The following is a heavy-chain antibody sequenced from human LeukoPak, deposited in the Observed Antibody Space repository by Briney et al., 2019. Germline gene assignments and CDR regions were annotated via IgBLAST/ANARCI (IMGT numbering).Heavy chain of an antibody. CDR3: ARTGIAVAIFDY. Sequence: GGSLRLSCAASGFTFSSYGMHWVRQAPGKGLEWVAVISHDGSNKYYADSVKGRFTISRDNSKNTLYLQMNSLRAEDTAVYYCARTGIAVAIFDYWGQGTLVTVSS. D-gene: IGHD6-19*01. V-gene: IGHV3-30*03. J-gene: IGHJ4*02. CDR1: GFTFSSYG. CDR2: ISHDGSNK.